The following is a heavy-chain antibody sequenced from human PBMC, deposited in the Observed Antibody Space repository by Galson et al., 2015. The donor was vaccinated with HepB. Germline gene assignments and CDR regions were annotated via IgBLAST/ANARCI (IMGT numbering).Heavy chain of an antibody. Sequence: SLRLSCAASGFPFDDYAMHWVRQAPGKGLEWVSRISWNSGSIDYAGSVKGRFTISRDNAKNSLYLQMNSLRAEDTALYYCAKSGGMNYYYYMDVWGKGTTGTVSS. V-gene: IGHV3-9*01. CDR1: GFPFDDYA. CDR3: AKSGGMNYYYYMDV. D-gene: IGHD1-26*01. CDR2: ISWNSGSI. J-gene: IGHJ6*03.